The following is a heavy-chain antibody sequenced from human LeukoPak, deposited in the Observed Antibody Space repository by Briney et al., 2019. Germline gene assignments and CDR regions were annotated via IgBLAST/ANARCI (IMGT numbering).Heavy chain of an antibody. CDR2: ISGSGGST. CDR3: AKYRCSSTSCYSDSNRFDP. J-gene: IGHJ5*02. CDR1: GFTVSSYA. V-gene: IGHV3-23*01. D-gene: IGHD2-2*01. Sequence: GGSLRLSCAASGFTVSSYAMSWVRQAPGKGLEWVSAISGSGGSTYYADSVKGRFTISRDNSKNTLYLQMNSLRAEDTAVYYCAKYRCSSTSCYSDSNRFDPWGQGTLVTVSS.